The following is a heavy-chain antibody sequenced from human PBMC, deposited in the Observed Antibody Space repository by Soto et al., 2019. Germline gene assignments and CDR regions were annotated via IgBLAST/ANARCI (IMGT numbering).Heavy chain of an antibody. CDR2: IYYSGST. V-gene: IGHV4-59*08. Sequence: SETLSLTCTVSGGSISSYYWSWIRQPPGKGLEWIGYIYYSGSTNYNPSLKSRVTISVDTSKNQFSLKLSSVTAADTAVYYCARQGCSSTSCPSYYYYYMDVWGKGTTVTVSS. D-gene: IGHD2-2*01. J-gene: IGHJ6*03. CDR3: ARQGCSSTSCPSYYYYYMDV. CDR1: GGSISSYY.